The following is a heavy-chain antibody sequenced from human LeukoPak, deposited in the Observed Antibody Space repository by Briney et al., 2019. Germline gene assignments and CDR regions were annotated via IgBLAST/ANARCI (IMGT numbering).Heavy chain of an antibody. CDR2: ICHSGST. D-gene: IGHD2-15*01. J-gene: IGHJ6*03. CDR1: GGSISSSNW. V-gene: IGHV4-4*03. Sequence: PETLSLTCAVSGGSISSSNWWSWVRPPPGKGLEWIGEICHSGSTNYNPSLKSRVTISVDKSKNQFSLKLSSVTAADTAVYYCAGGYCSGGSCYSHDYYYYMDVWGKGTTVTVSS. CDR3: AGGYCSGGSCYSHDYYYYMDV.